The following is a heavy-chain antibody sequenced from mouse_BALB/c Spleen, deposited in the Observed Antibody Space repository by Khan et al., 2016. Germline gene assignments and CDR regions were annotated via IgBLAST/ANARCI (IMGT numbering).Heavy chain of an antibody. CDR2: ISYDGIN. V-gene: IGHV3-6*02. J-gene: IGHJ3*01. CDR3: TISIYYNYAWFAY. CDR1: GYSITRGYY. Sequence: EVELVESGPGLVKPSQSLSLTCSVTGYSITRGYYWNWIRQFPGNKLEWVGNISYDGINNYNPSLKNRISITRDTSKNQFFLTLNSVTTEDTATYYCTISIYYNYAWFAYWGQGTLVTVSA. D-gene: IGHD2-4*01.